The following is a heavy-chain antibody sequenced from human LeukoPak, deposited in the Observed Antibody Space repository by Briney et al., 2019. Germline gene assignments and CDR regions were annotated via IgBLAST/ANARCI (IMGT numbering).Heavy chain of an antibody. V-gene: IGHV3-15*01. CDR3: TTGFENFQAFDI. J-gene: IGHJ3*02. CDR2: IKSKTDGGTT. D-gene: IGHD3-10*01. CDR1: GFTFSNAW. Sequence: GGSLRLSCAASGFTFSNAWMSWVRQAPGKGLEWVGRIKSKTDGGTTDYAAPVKGRFTISRDDSKNTLYLQMNSLKTEDTAVYYCTTGFENFQAFDIWGQGTMVTVSS.